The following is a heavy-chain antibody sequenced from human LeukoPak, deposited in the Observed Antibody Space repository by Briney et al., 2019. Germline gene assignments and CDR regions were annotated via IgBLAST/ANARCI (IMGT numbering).Heavy chain of an antibody. V-gene: IGHV3-30*19. CDR1: GFTFSSYG. J-gene: IGHJ4*02. CDR3: AREGGRITIFGVVISPDY. D-gene: IGHD3-3*01. CDR2: ISYDGSNK. Sequence: GGSLRLSCAASGFTFSSYGMHWVRQAPGKGLEWVAVISYDGSNKYYADSVKGRFTISRDNSKNTLYLQMNSLRAEDTAVYYCAREGGRITIFGVVISPDYWGQGTLVTVSS.